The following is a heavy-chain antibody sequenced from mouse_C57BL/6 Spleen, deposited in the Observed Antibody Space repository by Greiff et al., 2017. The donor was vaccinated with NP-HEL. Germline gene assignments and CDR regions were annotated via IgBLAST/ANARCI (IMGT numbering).Heavy chain of an antibody. Sequence: QVTLKESGPGILQSSQTLSLTCSFSGFSLSTSGMGVSWIRQPSGKGLEWLAHIYWDDDKRYNPSLKSRLTISKDTSRNQVFLKITSVDTADTATYYCARRDGGSNFWFAYWGQGTLVTVSA. CDR2: IYWDDDK. D-gene: IGHD2-5*01. CDR1: GFSLSTSGMG. J-gene: IGHJ3*01. CDR3: ARRDGGSNFWFAY. V-gene: IGHV8-12*01.